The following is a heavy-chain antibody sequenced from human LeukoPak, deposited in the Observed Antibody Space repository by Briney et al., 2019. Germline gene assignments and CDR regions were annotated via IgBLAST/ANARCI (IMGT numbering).Heavy chain of an antibody. D-gene: IGHD3-22*01. Sequence: SETLSLTCTVSGGSISSGGYYWSWIRQHPGKGLEWNGYIYYSGSTYYNPSLKSRVTISVDTSKNQFSLKLSSVTAADTAVYYCARTEYYYDSSGLYWFDPWGQGTLVTVSS. V-gene: IGHV4-31*03. CDR2: IYYSGST. CDR3: ARTEYYYDSSGLYWFDP. J-gene: IGHJ5*02. CDR1: GGSISSGGYY.